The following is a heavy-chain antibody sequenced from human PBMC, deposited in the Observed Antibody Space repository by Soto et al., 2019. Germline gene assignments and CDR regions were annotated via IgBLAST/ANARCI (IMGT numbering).Heavy chain of an antibody. CDR3: ARLQAAVPHY. J-gene: IGHJ4*02. CDR2: IFYDGYT. CDR1: GDSISGSPYF. D-gene: IGHD6-13*01. Sequence: QVQLQESGPGLVMPSETLSLTCTVSGDSISGSPYFWGWIRQPPGKRLEWIGSIFYDGYTLYTPSLKSRVTISVDTPKTQFSLNLTSAAAADTSIYFCARLQAAVPHYWGQGILVTVSS. V-gene: IGHV4-39*01.